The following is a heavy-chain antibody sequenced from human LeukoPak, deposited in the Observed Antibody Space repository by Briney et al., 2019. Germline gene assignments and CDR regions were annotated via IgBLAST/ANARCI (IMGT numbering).Heavy chain of an antibody. V-gene: IGHV4-38-2*02. CDR1: GYSISSGYY. J-gene: IGHJ5*02. CDR2: IYHSGST. CDR3: ARVPYYDFWSGYWGNWFDP. Sequence: PSETLSLTCTVSGYSISSGYYWGWIRPPPGKGLEWIGSIYHSGSTYYNPSLKSRVTISVDTSKNQFSLKLSSVTAADTAVYYCARVPYYDFWSGYWGNWFDPWGQGTLVTVSS. D-gene: IGHD3-3*01.